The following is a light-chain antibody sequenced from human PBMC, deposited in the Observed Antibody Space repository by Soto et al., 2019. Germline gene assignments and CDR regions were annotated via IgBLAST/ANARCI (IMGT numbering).Light chain of an antibody. CDR2: DAS. J-gene: IGKJ5*01. Sequence: EILLTQSPCSLALSRVXXASLFCRASQSVSSYLAWYQQKPGQAPRLLIYDASNRATGIPARFSGSGSGTDFTLTISSLEPEDFAVYYCQQRSNWLFGQGTRLEIK. V-gene: IGKV3-11*01. CDR1: QSVSSY. CDR3: QQRSNWL.